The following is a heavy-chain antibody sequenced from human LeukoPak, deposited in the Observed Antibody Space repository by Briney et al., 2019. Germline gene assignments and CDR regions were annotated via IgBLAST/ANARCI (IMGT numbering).Heavy chain of an antibody. CDR2: ISYDGSNK. CDR1: GLTFSNYG. CDR3: ARDRDWGCSYCSY. Sequence: PGGSLRLSCAASGLTFSNYGMHWVRQAPGKGLEWVAVISYDGSNKYYADSVKGRFTISRDNSKNTLYLQMNSLRVEDTAVYYCARDRDWGCSYCSYWGQGTLVTVSS. J-gene: IGHJ4*02. D-gene: IGHD7-27*01. V-gene: IGHV3-30*03.